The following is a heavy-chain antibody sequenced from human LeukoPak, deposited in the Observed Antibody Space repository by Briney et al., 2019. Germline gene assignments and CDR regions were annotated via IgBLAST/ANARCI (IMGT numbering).Heavy chain of an antibody. Sequence: PGGSLRLSCAASGFIFSNYAMIWVRQAPGKGLEWVSSIRGNAGTTYYADSVKGRFTIFRDNSKNTLYLQMNSLRAEDTAVYYCAKDPRRYSRTGGYFDYWGQGTLVTVSS. D-gene: IGHD6-13*01. CDR2: IRGNAGTT. CDR3: AKDPRRYSRTGGYFDY. J-gene: IGHJ4*02. V-gene: IGHV3-23*01. CDR1: GFIFSNYA.